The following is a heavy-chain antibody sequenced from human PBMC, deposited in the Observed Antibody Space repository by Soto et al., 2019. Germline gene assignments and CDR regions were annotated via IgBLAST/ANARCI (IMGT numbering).Heavy chain of an antibody. D-gene: IGHD2-8*01. CDR3: AKDDLGYCTNGVCYPPDY. J-gene: IGHJ4*02. CDR1: GFTFSSYA. Sequence: LRLSCAASGFTFSSYAMSWVRQAPGKGLEWVSAISGSGGSTYYADSVKGRFTISRDNSKNTLYLQMNSLRAEDTAVYYCAKDDLGYCTNGVCYPPDYWGQGTLVTVSS. CDR2: ISGSGGST. V-gene: IGHV3-23*01.